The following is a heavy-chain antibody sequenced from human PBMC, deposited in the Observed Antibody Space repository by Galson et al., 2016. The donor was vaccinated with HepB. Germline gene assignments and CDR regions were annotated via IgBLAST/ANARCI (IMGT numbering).Heavy chain of an antibody. CDR2: LNGGTGET. D-gene: IGHD4/OR15-4a*01. CDR1: GYSFTTHS. CDR3: ARELYGTIAFDI. V-gene: IGHV1-3*01. J-gene: IGHJ3*02. Sequence: SVKVSCKASGYSFTTHSMHWVRQAPGQRLEWMGWLNGGTGETRSSERFQDRLTITMDTSASTAYMQLSSLRSEDTARYYCARELYGTIAFDIWGPGTMVAGSS.